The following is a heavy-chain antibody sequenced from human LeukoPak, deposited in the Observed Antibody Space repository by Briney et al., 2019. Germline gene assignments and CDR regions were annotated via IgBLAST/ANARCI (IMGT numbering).Heavy chain of an antibody. CDR3: GKTDIYFNPINY. Sequence: SGTLSLTCAVSGVSISSSEWWTWVRQPPGQGLEWIGEIHRAGRTRYNPSLKSRVTISMDYSKNQFSLKLTSVTAADTAIYYCGKTDIYFNPINYWGPGSLVTVSS. J-gene: IGHJ4*02. CDR2: IHRAGRT. CDR1: GVSISSSEW. V-gene: IGHV4-4*02. D-gene: IGHD3-9*01.